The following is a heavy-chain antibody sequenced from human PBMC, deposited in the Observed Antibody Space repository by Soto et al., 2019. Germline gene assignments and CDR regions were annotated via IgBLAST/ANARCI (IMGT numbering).Heavy chain of an antibody. CDR2: IYYSGST. V-gene: IGHV4-39*01. J-gene: IGHJ4*02. Sequence: QLQLQESGPGLVKPSETLSLTCTVSGGSISSSSYYWGWIRQPPGKGLEWIGSIYYSGSTYYNPSLKSRVTISVDTSKNQFSLKLSSVTAADTAVYYCARRRGIAAAGRFDYWGQGTLVTVSS. D-gene: IGHD6-13*01. CDR1: GGSISSSSYY. CDR3: ARRRGIAAAGRFDY.